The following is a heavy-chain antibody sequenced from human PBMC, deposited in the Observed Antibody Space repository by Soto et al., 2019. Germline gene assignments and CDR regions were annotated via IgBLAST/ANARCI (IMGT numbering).Heavy chain of an antibody. D-gene: IGHD6-13*01. V-gene: IGHV3-48*01. Sequence: PGGSLRLSCAASGFTFRNYGMNWVRQAPGKGLEWVSYIGIGSSTKYYADSVKGRFTISRDNAKNSLYLQMNSLRAEDTAVYYCARDPSVVAAAGIYYYYYGMDVWGQGTTVTVS. J-gene: IGHJ6*02. CDR3: ARDPSVVAAAGIYYYYYGMDV. CDR1: GFTFRNYG. CDR2: IGIGSSTK.